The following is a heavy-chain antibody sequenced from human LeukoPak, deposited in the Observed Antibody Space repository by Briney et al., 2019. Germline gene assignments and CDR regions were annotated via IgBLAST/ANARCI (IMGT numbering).Heavy chain of an antibody. J-gene: IGHJ4*02. Sequence: ASVKVPCKASGYTFTSYYMHWVRQAPGQGLEWMGIINPSGGSTSYAQKFQGRVTMTRDTSTSTVYMELSSLRSEDTAVYYCARALVGARAGGFYYFDYWGQGTLVTVSS. V-gene: IGHV1-46*01. CDR3: ARALVGARAGGFYYFDY. CDR1: GYTFTSYY. CDR2: INPSGGST. D-gene: IGHD1-26*01.